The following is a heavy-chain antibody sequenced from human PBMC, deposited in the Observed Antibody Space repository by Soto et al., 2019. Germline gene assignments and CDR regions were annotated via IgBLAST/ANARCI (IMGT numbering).Heavy chain of an antibody. CDR1: GYIFTSYW. V-gene: IGHV5-51*01. Sequence: GESLKISCTGSGYIFTSYWIGWVRQMPGKGLEWMGIIYPGDSDTRYSPSFQGQVTISADKSISTAYLQWSSLKASDTAMYYCARPREAGKYYYGVDVWGQGTTVTVSS. CDR2: IYPGDSDT. D-gene: IGHD6-19*01. J-gene: IGHJ6*02. CDR3: ARPREAGKYYYGVDV.